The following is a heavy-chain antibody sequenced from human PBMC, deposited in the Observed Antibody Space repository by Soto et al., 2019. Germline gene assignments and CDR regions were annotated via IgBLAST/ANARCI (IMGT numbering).Heavy chain of an antibody. CDR3: ARYCSSTSCYGDNYYYYGMDV. CDR2: VIPIFGTA. D-gene: IGHD2-2*01. Sequence: SVKVSCKASGGTFSSYAISWVRQAPGQGLEWMGGVIPIFGTANYAQKFQGRVTITADESTSTAYMELSSLRSEDTAVYYCARYCSSTSCYGDNYYYYGMDVWGQGTTVTVSS. CDR1: GGTFSSYA. V-gene: IGHV1-69*13. J-gene: IGHJ6*02.